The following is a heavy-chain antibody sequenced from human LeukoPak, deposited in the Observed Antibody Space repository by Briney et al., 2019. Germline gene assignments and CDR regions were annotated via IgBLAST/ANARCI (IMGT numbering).Heavy chain of an antibody. CDR2: ISYDGSNK. D-gene: IGHD2-21*02. V-gene: IGHV3-30-3*01. CDR1: GFTFSSYA. CDR3: ARGPFYCGGDCYHYFVY. Sequence: GGSLRLSCAASGFTFSSYAMHWVRQAPGKGLEWVAVISYDGSNKYYADSVKGRFTISRDNSKNTLYLQMNSLRAEDTAVYYCARGPFYCGGDCYHYFVYWGQGTLVTVSS. J-gene: IGHJ4*02.